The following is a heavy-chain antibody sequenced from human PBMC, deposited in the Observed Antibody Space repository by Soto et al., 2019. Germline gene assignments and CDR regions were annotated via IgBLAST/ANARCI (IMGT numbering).Heavy chain of an antibody. J-gene: IGHJ6*02. D-gene: IGHD3-3*01. CDR1: GFTFTSSA. CDR2: SVVGIGNT. CDR3: AGGLYDFWSGYYTYSSGMDV. Sequence: ASVKVSCKASGFTFTSSARQGVRQARGQRLEGIGLSVVGIGNTNYAQKFQERVTITRDMSTSTAYMAMNRLRAEDTAVYSGAGGLYDFWSGYYTYSSGMDVWGQGTTVTVSS. V-gene: IGHV1-58*02.